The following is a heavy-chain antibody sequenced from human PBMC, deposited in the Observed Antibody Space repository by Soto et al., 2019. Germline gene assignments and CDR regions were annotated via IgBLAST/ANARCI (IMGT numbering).Heavy chain of an antibody. J-gene: IGHJ4*02. D-gene: IGHD2-8*02. Sequence: QVQLQESGPRLMKPSETLSLTCTVSGASITSSSYWSWIRQPAGKGLEWIGRFSLSGTTNYNPSLRSRVTMSADVSKNQFSLRLTSVTAADTALYYCARGMTPPGAPAWYYFDSWGQGTLVTVSS. CDR3: ARGMTPPGAPAWYYFDS. CDR1: GASITSSSY. CDR2: FSLSGTT. V-gene: IGHV4-4*07.